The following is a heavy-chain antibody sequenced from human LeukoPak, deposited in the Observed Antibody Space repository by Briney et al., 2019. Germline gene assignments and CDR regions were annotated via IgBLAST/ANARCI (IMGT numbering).Heavy chain of an antibody. CDR1: GFTFSSYS. J-gene: IGHJ4*02. CDR3: ARDRGFLEWLTIDY. V-gene: IGHV3-48*01. CDR2: ISSSSSTI. D-gene: IGHD3-3*01. Sequence: PGGSLRLSCSASGFTFSSYSMNWVRQAPGKGLEWVSYISSSSSTIYYADSVKGRSTISRDNAKNSLYLQMNSLRAEDTAVYYCARDRGFLEWLTIDYWGQGTLVTVSS.